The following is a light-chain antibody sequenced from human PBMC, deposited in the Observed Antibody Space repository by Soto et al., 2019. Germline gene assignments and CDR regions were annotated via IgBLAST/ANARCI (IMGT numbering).Light chain of an antibody. CDR1: QTVNSNY. J-gene: IGKJ5*01. V-gene: IGKV3-20*01. CDR3: QQYSGLPMP. Sequence: EIVLTQSPGTLSLSPGQTATLSCRASQTVNSNYLAWCQHKPGQAPRLLIYGASRRATGIPDRFSGSGSGTDFTLTITRLEPEDFAVYFCQQYSGLPMPFGQGTRLEIX. CDR2: GAS.